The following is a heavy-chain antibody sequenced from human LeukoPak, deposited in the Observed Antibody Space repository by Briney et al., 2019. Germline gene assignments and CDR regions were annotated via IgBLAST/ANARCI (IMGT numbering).Heavy chain of an antibody. D-gene: IGHD3-10*01. J-gene: IGHJ4*02. CDR2: ISYDGSKN. V-gene: IGHV3-30*04. CDR1: GFTFSSHA. CDR3: ARSQNYYGSGDY. Sequence: GGSLRLSCAASGFTFSSHAIHWVRQAPGKGLEWVAFISYDGSKNYYADSVKGRFTISRDNSRNTLYLQMNSLRAEDTAVYYCARSQNYYGSGDYWSPGTLVTVSS.